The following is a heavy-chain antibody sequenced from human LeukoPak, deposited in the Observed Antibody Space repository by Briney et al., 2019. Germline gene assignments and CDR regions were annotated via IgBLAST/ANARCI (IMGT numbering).Heavy chain of an antibody. D-gene: IGHD4-17*01. V-gene: IGHV3-7*01. CDR3: ARAPGEGWFDP. CDR2: IEQDGGEK. CDR1: GFTFSSYW. J-gene: IGHJ5*02. Sequence: PGGSLRLSCAASGFTFSSYWMSWVRQAPGKGLEWVANIEQDGGEKYYVDSVKGRFTVSRDNAKNSLYLQMNSLRAEDTALYYCARAPGEGWFDPWGQGTLVTVSS.